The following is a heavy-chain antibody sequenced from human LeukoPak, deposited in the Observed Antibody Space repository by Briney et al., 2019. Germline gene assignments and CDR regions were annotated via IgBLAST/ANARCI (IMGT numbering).Heavy chain of an antibody. CDR3: ARDGTWFGELLTAKAYYYCYMDV. D-gene: IGHD3-10*01. CDR2: ISWNSGNR. CDR1: GFIFDDYT. V-gene: IGHV3-9*01. J-gene: IGHJ6*03. Sequence: PGGSLRLSCAASGFIFDDYTMHWVRQAPGKGLEWVSGISWNSGNRDYAGSVKGRFTISRDNAKNSLYLEMNSLRAEDTAVYYCARDGTWFGELLTAKAYYYCYMDVWGKGTTVTVSS.